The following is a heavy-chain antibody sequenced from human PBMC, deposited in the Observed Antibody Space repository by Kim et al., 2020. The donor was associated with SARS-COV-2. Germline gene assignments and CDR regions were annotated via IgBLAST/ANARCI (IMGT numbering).Heavy chain of an antibody. J-gene: IGHJ4*02. D-gene: IGHD7-27*01. Sequence: SETLSLTCTVSGGSISSSSYYWGWIRQPPGKGLEWIGSIYYSGSTYYNPSLKSRVTISVDTSKNQFSLKLSSVTAADTAVYYCARPVFWGSRRYYFDYWGQGTLVTVSS. CDR2: IYYSGST. CDR1: GGSISSSSYY. V-gene: IGHV4-39*01. CDR3: ARPVFWGSRRYYFDY.